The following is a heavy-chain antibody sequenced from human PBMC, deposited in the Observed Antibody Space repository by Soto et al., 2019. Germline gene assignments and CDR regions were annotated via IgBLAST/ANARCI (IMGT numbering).Heavy chain of an antibody. D-gene: IGHD2-15*01. Sequence: XETLSLTCAVSGVSIHNSHSFWGWIRQPPGKGLEFIGSVYHSGGSYYNPSLKGRVTISVDTSNNQISLRVNSVTAADTAVYYCGRVVEGATRHTDSDSWGQGMLVTVSS. CDR2: VYHSGGS. V-gene: IGHV4-39*02. CDR1: GVSIHNSHSF. CDR3: GRVVEGATRHTDSDS. J-gene: IGHJ5*02.